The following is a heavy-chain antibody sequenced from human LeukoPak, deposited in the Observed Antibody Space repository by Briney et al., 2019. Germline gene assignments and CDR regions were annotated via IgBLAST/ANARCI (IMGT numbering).Heavy chain of an antibody. D-gene: IGHD3-22*01. CDR1: GFTFSSYA. V-gene: IGHV3-23*01. CDR3: ARDHGGYYYDSSGYPITFDI. Sequence: GGSLRLSCAASGFTFSSYAMSWVRQAPGKGLEWVSAISGSGGSTYYADSVKGRFTISRDNSKNTLYLQMNSLRAEDTAVYYCARDHGGYYYDSSGYPITFDIWGQGTMVTVSS. J-gene: IGHJ3*02. CDR2: ISGSGGST.